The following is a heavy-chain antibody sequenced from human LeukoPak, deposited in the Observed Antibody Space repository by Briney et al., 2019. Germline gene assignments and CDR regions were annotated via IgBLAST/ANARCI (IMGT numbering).Heavy chain of an antibody. Sequence: PGGSLRLSCAASGYTFDDYAMHWVRQAPGKGLEWVSAISGSGGSTYYADSVKGRFTISRDNSKNTLYLQMNSLRAEDTAVYYCAKLPYCGGDCSPYYYFDYWGQGTLVTVSS. CDR1: GYTFDDYA. CDR2: ISGSGGST. CDR3: AKLPYCGGDCSPYYYFDY. D-gene: IGHD2-21*01. J-gene: IGHJ4*02. V-gene: IGHV3-23*01.